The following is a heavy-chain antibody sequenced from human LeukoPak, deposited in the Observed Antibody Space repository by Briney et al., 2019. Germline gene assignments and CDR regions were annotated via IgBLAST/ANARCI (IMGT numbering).Heavy chain of an antibody. CDR1: RFTFNSYA. J-gene: IGHJ4*02. CDR2: IGGSNGIT. D-gene: IGHD2-2*01. CDR3: ARGMVPVPFDY. V-gene: IGHV3-23*01. Sequence: GGSLRLSCAASRFTFNSYAMSWVRQAPGKGLEWVSVIGGSNGITFYVGSVKGRFTISRDNAKNTLYLQMNSLRAEDTAVYYCARGMVPVPFDYWGQGTLVTVSS.